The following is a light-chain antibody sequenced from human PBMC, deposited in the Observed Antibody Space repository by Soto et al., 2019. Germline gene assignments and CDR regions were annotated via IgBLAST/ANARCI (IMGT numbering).Light chain of an antibody. Sequence: QSALIQPPSVSGSPGQSVTISCTGTSSDVGSYDYVSWYQQRPGKAPKLIIYEVRYRPSGVSNRFSGSKSGNTASLTISGLQAEDEAVYYCCSYTRTSNHYFFGSGTKVTVL. CDR2: EVR. CDR1: SSDVGSYDY. J-gene: IGLJ1*01. CDR3: CSYTRTSNHYF. V-gene: IGLV2-14*01.